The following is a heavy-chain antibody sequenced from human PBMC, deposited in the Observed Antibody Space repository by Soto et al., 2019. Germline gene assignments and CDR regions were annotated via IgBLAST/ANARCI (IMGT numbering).Heavy chain of an antibody. Sequence: QVQLQDSGPGLVKPSQTLSLTCTVSGGSISRGGYYWSWIRQHPGKGLEWIGYIYYSGSTYYNPSLKSRVRIAVDTSKNQFSLKLSSVTAADTAVYYCARDIFGVGINYFDYWGQGTLVTVSS. CDR3: ARDIFGVGINYFDY. V-gene: IGHV4-31*03. CDR1: GGSISRGGYY. D-gene: IGHD3-3*01. J-gene: IGHJ4*02. CDR2: IYYSGST.